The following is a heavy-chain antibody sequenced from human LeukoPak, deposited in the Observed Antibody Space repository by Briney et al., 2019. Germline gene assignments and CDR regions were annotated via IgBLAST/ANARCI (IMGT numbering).Heavy chain of an antibody. CDR2: INSDGSST. Sequence: GXLRLSCAASGFTFSSHWMHWLRQAPGKGLVWVSRINSDGSSTSYADSVKGRFTISRDNAKNTLYLQMNSLRAEDTAVYYCALDYYDSSGYLRSWGQGTLVTVSS. J-gene: IGHJ4*02. D-gene: IGHD3-22*01. CDR3: ALDYYDSSGYLRS. CDR1: GFTFSSHW. V-gene: IGHV3-74*01.